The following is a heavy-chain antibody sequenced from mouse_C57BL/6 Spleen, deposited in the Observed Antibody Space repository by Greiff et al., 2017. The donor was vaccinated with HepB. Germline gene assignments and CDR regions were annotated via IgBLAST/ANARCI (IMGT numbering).Heavy chain of an antibody. J-gene: IGHJ4*01. V-gene: IGHV14-2*01. CDR3: ARDCCGSSSYYYAMDY. Sequence: VQLQQSGAELVKPGASVKLSCTASGFNINDYYMHWVKQRTEQGLEWIGRIDPEDGDTNYAPKFQGKATITADTASNTAYLPISILTSEDTAVYYCARDCCGSSSYYYAMDYWGQGTSVTVSS. CDR2: IDPEDGDT. CDR1: GFNINDYY. D-gene: IGHD1-1*01.